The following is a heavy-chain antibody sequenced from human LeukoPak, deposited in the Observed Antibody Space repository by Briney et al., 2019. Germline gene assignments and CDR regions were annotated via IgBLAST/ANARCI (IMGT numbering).Heavy chain of an antibody. Sequence: GGSLRLSCAAPGFMFHDYAIHWVRQAPGKGLEWVSLISGDGGSTFYADSVKGRFTISRDNSKNSLYLQMNSLRSDDTALYYCARESESSGWYDYWGQGTLVTVSS. V-gene: IGHV3-43*02. CDR2: ISGDGGST. J-gene: IGHJ4*02. D-gene: IGHD6-19*01. CDR3: ARESESSGWYDY. CDR1: GFMFHDYA.